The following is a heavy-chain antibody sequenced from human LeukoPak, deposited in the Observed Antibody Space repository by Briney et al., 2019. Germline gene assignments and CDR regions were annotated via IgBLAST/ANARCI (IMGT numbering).Heavy chain of an antibody. CDR1: GGSFSGYY. CDR3: ARGRGVVVPAAIRGANWFDP. V-gene: IGHV4-34*01. J-gene: IGHJ5*02. CDR2: INHSGST. D-gene: IGHD2-2*01. Sequence: SETLSLTCAVYGGSFSGYYWSWIRQPPEKGLEWIGEINHSGSTNYNPSLKNRVTISVDTSKNQFSLKLSSVTAADTAVYYCARGRGVVVPAAIRGANWFDPWGQGTLVTVSS.